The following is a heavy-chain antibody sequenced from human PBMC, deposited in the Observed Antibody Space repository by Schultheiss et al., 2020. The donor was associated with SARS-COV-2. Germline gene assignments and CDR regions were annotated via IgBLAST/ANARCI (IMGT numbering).Heavy chain of an antibody. D-gene: IGHD6-19*01. CDR2: IYWDDNK. CDR1: GFSLSTSGVG. CDR3: AHDGVYSSGWYAKSFDY. V-gene: IGHV2-5*02. J-gene: IGHJ4*02. Sequence: SGPTLVKPTQTLTLTCTFSGFSLSTSGVGVGWIRQPPGKALEWLALIYWDDNKRYSPSLKSRLTITKDTSKNLVVLTMTNMDPVDTATYYCAHDGVYSSGWYAKSFDYWGQGTLVTVSS.